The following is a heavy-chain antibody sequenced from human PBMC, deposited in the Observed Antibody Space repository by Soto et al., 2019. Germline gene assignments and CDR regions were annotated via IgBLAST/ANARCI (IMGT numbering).Heavy chain of an antibody. CDR2: ISGSGGST. J-gene: IGHJ6*03. CDR1: GFTFSSYA. D-gene: IGHD2-2*01. CDR3: AKGWDCSSTSCYYYYYMDV. Sequence: EVQLLESGGGLVQPGGSLRLSCAASGFTFSSYAMSWVRQAPGKGLEWVSAISGSGGSTYYADSVKGRFTISRDNYKNTLYLQMNSLRAEDTAVYYCAKGWDCSSTSCYYYYYMDVWCKGTTVTVAS. V-gene: IGHV3-23*01.